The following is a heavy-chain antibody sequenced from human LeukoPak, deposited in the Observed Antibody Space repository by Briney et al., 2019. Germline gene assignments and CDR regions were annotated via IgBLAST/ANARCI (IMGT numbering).Heavy chain of an antibody. D-gene: IGHD1-14*01. J-gene: IGHJ4*02. CDR1: GGSFSGYY. CDR3: ARAHLPAPPRY. CDR2: INHSGST. Sequence: SETLSLTCAVYGGSFSGYYWSWIHQPPGKGLEWIGEINHSGSTNYNPSLKSRVTISVDTSKNQFSLKLSSVTAADTAVYYCARAHLPAPPRYWGQGTLVTVSS. V-gene: IGHV4-34*01.